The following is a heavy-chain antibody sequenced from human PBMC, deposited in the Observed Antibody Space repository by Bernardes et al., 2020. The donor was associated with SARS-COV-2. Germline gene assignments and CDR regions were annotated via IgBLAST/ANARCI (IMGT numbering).Heavy chain of an antibody. CDR2: ISFDGSNK. Sequence: GGSLRLSCVASAFTFSSFAMHWVRQAPGKGLEWVAAISFDGSNKYYADSVKGRFTISRDNSKDTLYLQMNGLRPEDTAVYYCARVFTTIGDDYWGQGTLVTVSS. V-gene: IGHV3-30*08. J-gene: IGHJ4*02. CDR3: ARVFTTIGDDY. D-gene: IGHD4-4*01. CDR1: AFTFSSFA.